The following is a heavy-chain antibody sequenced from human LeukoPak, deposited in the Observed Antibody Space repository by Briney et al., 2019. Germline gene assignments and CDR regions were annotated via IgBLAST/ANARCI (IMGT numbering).Heavy chain of an antibody. CDR2: ISAYNGNT. J-gene: IGHJ4*02. CDR3: ARGHRIISSGYYERRGEQY. V-gene: IGHV1-18*01. D-gene: IGHD3-22*01. CDR1: GYTFTSYG. Sequence: ASVKVSCKASGYTFTSYGISWVRQAPGQGLEWMGWISAYNGNTKYAQKFQGRVTMTTDTSTSTAYMELRSLRSDDTAVYYCARGHRIISSGYYERRGEQYWGQGTLVTVSS.